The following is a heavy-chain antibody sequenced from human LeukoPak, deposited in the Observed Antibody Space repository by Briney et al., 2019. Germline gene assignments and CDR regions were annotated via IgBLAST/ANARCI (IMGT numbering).Heavy chain of an antibody. J-gene: IGHJ4*02. CDR2: INHSGST. V-gene: IGHV4-34*01. Sequence: SETLSLTCAVYGGSFSGYYWSWIRQPPGKGLEWIGEINHSGSTNYNPSLKSRVTISVDTSKNQFSLKLSSVTAADTAVYYCARVDYYDNSGYFLFDYWGQGTLVTVSS. D-gene: IGHD3-22*01. CDR1: GGSFSGYY. CDR3: ARVDYYDNSGYFLFDY.